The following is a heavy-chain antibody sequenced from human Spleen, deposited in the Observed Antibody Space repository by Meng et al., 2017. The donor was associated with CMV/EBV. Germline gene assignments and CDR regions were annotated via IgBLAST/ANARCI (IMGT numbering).Heavy chain of an antibody. CDR2: ISAHNGYT. D-gene: IGHD3-3*01. J-gene: IGHJ5*02. Sequence: ASGKVSCKASGYTFTDYGVDWVRQAPGQGLEWMGWISAHNGYTKYEQKFQGRVTMTTDRSTNTAYMELRSLASDDTAVYYCARDYDFWSPWGQGTLVTVSS. V-gene: IGHV1-18*01. CDR1: GYTFTDYG. CDR3: ARDYDFWSP.